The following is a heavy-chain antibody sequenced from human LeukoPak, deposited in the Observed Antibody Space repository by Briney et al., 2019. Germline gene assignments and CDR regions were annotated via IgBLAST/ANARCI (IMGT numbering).Heavy chain of an antibody. J-gene: IGHJ3*02. V-gene: IGHV3-21*01. CDR1: GFTFSSYS. CDR2: ISSSSSCI. D-gene: IGHD3-16*02. Sequence: PGGSLRLSCAASGFTFSSYSMNWVRQAPGKGLEWVSSISSSSSCIYYADSVKGRFTISRDNAKNSLYLQMNSLRAEDTAVYYCASPLHLGELSSDAFDIWGQGTMVTVSS. CDR3: ASPLHLGELSSDAFDI.